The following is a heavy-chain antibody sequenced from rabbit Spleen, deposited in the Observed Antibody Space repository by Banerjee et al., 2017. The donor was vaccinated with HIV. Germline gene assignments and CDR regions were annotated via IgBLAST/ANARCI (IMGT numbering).Heavy chain of an antibody. CDR2: IYAGSSGFT. D-gene: IGHD1-1*01. V-gene: IGHV1S40*01. CDR1: GVSFSISSY. CDR3: ARDTSSSFSSYGMDL. Sequence: QSLEESGGDLVQPEGSLTLTCKASGVSFSISSYMCWVRQAPGKGLEWIACIYAGSSGFTYFATWAKGRFPCSKTSSTTVTLQMTRLTAADTATYFCARDTSSSFSSYGMDLWGPGTLVTVS. J-gene: IGHJ6*01.